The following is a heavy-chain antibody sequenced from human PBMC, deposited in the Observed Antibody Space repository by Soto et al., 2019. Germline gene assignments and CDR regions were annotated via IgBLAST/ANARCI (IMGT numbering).Heavy chain of an antibody. CDR2: VSYRGGA. CDR1: GRSTISGHHS. D-gene: IGHD1-26*01. CDR3: AGGLSVQSAIDAFDF. Sequence: PSETLSLTCTVSGRSTISGHHSWSWFRQPPGKGLEWIGYVSYRGGADYNPSLKSRVIRSLDTSKNQFTLRLSSVTAAETALYYCAGGLSVQSAIDAFDFWGQGTMVTVAS. J-gene: IGHJ3*01. V-gene: IGHV4-30-4*01.